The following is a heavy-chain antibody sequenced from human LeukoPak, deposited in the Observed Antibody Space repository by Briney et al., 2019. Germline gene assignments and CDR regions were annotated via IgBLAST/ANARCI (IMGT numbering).Heavy chain of an antibody. J-gene: IGHJ4*02. CDR3: ASGRTDIVVVPATLRNYFFDY. Sequence: ASVKVSCKASGYTFTSYGISWVRQAPGQGLEWMGGIIPTFGTANYAQKFQGRVTISADKSTSTAYMELSSLRSEDTAVYYCASGRTDIVVVPATLRNYFFDYWGQGTLVTVSS. CDR1: GYTFTSYG. D-gene: IGHD2-2*01. V-gene: IGHV1-69*06. CDR2: IIPTFGTA.